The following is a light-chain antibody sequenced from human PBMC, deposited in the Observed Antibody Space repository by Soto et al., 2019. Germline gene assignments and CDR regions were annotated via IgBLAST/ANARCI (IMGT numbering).Light chain of an antibody. J-gene: IGKJ1*01. CDR1: QSVSSN. V-gene: IGKV3-15*01. Sequence: EIVMTQSPATLSVSPGERATLSCRASQSVSSNLAWYQQKPGQAPRLLIYGASTRATGIPARFSGSGSGTEFNLTISSLQSEDFAVYYCQQYNNWPWTFGQGNKVEIK. CDR2: GAS. CDR3: QQYNNWPWT.